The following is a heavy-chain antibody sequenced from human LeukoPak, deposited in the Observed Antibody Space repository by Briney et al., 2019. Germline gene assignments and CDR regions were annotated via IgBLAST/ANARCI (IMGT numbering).Heavy chain of an antibody. CDR2: ISAYNGNT. CDR1: GYTYTSYG. V-gene: IGHV1-18*01. Sequence: ASVKVSCKASGYTYTSYGISWVRQAPGQGLEWMGWISAYNGNTNYGQKLQSRVTMTTDTSTSTAYMELRSLRSDDTAVYYCARDRSHYDFWSGYYQGDAFDIWGQGTMVTVSS. J-gene: IGHJ3*02. CDR3: ARDRSHYDFWSGYYQGDAFDI. D-gene: IGHD3-3*01.